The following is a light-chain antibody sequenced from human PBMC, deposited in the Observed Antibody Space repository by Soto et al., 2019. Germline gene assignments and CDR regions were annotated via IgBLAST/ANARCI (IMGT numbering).Light chain of an antibody. CDR3: QHYGRAPWT. CDR1: QSVGGNY. J-gene: IGKJ1*01. CDR2: GAS. V-gene: IGKV3-20*01. Sequence: EIVLTQSPGTLSLSPGERATLSCRASQSVGGNYLAWFQQKPGQTPMVLFYGASSRATGISDRFSARGSGTDFTLTISRLEPEDFAVYSCQHYGRAPWTFGQGTKVEIK.